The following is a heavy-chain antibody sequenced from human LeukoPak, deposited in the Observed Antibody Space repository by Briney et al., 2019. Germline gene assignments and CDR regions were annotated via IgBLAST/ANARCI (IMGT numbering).Heavy chain of an antibody. J-gene: IGHJ3*02. Sequence: PGGSLRLSCAASGFSFSYFWMHWVRQAPGQGRLWVSRINRDGSGTSYADSVKGRFTISRDNAKNTLSLQMNSLRAEDTAVYYCTRELEYRGSPDDAFDIWGQGTMVTVSS. V-gene: IGHV3-74*01. D-gene: IGHD1-26*01. CDR3: TRELEYRGSPDDAFDI. CDR1: GFSFSYFW. CDR2: INRDGSGT.